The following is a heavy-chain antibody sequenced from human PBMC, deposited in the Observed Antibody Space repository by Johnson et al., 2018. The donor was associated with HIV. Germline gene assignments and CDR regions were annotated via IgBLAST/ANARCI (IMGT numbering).Heavy chain of an antibody. V-gene: IGHV3-30*18. CDR1: RITLSSYG. Sequence: QVLLVESGGGVVQPGRSLRLSCAASRITLSSYGMHWVRQAPGKGLEWVAVISYDGSNKYYADSVKGRFTISRDNSKNTLYLQMNSLRAEDTAVYYCAKDMGVDTAMNPWAFDIWGQGTMVTVSS. J-gene: IGHJ3*02. D-gene: IGHD5-18*01. CDR3: AKDMGVDTAMNPWAFDI. CDR2: ISYDGSNK.